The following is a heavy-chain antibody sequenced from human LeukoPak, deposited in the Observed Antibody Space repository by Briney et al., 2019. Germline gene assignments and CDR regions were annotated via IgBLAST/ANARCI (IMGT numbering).Heavy chain of an antibody. V-gene: IGHV4-34*01. CDR1: GGSFSGYY. Sequence: ASETLSLTCAVYGGSFSGYYWSWIRQPPGKGLEWIGEINHSGSTNYNPSLKSRVTISVDTSKNQFSLKLSSVTAADTAVYYCARGETCSGGSCYSLSNWFGPWGQGTLVTVSS. CDR3: ARGETCSGGSCYSLSNWFGP. J-gene: IGHJ5*02. CDR2: INHSGST. D-gene: IGHD2-15*01.